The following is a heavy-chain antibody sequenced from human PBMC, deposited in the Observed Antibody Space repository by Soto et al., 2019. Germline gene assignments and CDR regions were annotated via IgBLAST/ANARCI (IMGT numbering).Heavy chain of an antibody. D-gene: IGHD6-19*01. J-gene: IGHJ5*02. CDR3: AREAVAKNWFDP. V-gene: IGHV4-59*01. Sequence: PSETLSLTCTVSGGSISSYYWSWIRQPPGKGLEWIGYIYYSGSTNYNPSLKSRVTISVDTSKNQFSLKLSSVTAADTAVYYCAREAVAKNWFDPWGQGTLVTVSS. CDR2: IYYSGST. CDR1: GGSISSYY.